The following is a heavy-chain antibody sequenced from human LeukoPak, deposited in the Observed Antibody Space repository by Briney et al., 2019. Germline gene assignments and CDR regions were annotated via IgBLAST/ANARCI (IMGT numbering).Heavy chain of an antibody. CDR2: IYYSGRT. Sequence: GSLRLSCAASGFTFSDYYMSWIRQPPGKGLEWIGRIYYSGRTYYNPSLKSRVTISVDTSKNQFSLKLSSVTAADTAVYYCATERGTATTTSFDYWGQGTLVTVSS. CDR1: GFTFSDYY. V-gene: IGHV4-59*12. D-gene: IGHD6-25*01. CDR3: ATERGTATTTSFDY. J-gene: IGHJ4*02.